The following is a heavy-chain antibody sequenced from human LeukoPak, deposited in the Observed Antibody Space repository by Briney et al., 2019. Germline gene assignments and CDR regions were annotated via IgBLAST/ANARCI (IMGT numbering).Heavy chain of an antibody. D-gene: IGHD3-10*01. Sequence: PSETLSLTCTVSGGSVSSSSYYWGWVRQPPGKGLEWIGRIYTSGSTNYNPSLKSRVTISVDTSKNQFSLKLSSVTAADTAVYYCAREKTYYYGSGSYCDYWGQGTLVTVSS. V-gene: IGHV4-61*02. CDR2: IYTSGST. J-gene: IGHJ4*02. CDR3: AREKTYYYGSGSYCDY. CDR1: GGSVSSSSYY.